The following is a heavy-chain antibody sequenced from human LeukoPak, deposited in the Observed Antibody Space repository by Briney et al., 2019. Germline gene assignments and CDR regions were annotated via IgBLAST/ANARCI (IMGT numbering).Heavy chain of an antibody. V-gene: IGHV4-59*01. CDR2: IYYSGST. CDR3: ARGRIEIGELFGWFDP. Sequence: KPSETLSLTCAVYGGSFSGYYWSWIRQPPGKGLEWIGYIYYSGSTNYNPSLKSRVTISVDTSKNQFSLKLSSVTAADTAVYYCARGRIEIGELFGWFDPWGQGTLVTVSS. D-gene: IGHD3-10*01. J-gene: IGHJ5*02. CDR1: GGSFSGYY.